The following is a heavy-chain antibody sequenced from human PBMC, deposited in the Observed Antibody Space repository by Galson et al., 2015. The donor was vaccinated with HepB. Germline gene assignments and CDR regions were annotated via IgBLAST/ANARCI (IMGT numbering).Heavy chain of an antibody. CDR2: IDPSDSYT. CDR1: GYSFTTYW. CDR3: ARPLWGQWELSPFDY. V-gene: IGHV5-10-1*01. Sequence: QSGAEVKKPGESLRISCKGSGYSFTTYWISWVRQMPGKGLEWMGRIDPSDSYTNNSPSFQGHVTISADKSISTAYLQWSSLKASDTAMYYCARPLWGQWELSPFDYWGQGTLVTASS. J-gene: IGHJ4*02. D-gene: IGHD1-26*01.